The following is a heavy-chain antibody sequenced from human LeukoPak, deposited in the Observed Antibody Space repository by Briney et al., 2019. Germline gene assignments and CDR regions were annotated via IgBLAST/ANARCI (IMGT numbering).Heavy chain of an antibody. V-gene: IGHV4-34*01. CDR2: INHSGST. Sequence: SETLSLTCAVYGGSFSGYYWSWIRQPPGKGLEWIGEINHSGSTNHNPSLKSRVTISVDTSKNQFSLKLSSVTAADTAVYYCATNTFGGVIVDYWGQGTLVTVSS. J-gene: IGHJ4*02. CDR1: GGSFSGYY. CDR3: ATNTFGGVIVDY. D-gene: IGHD3-16*02.